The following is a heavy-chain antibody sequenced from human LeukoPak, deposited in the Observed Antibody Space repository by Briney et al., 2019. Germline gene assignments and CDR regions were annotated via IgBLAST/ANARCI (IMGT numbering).Heavy chain of an antibody. CDR3: EREGYNWNDSRFYYYYYMDV. D-gene: IGHD1-20*01. CDR2: ISSSSSTI. Sequence: PGGSLRLSCAASGFTFSSYSMNWVRQAPGKGLEWVSYISSSSSTIYYADSVKGRFTISRDNAKNSLYLQMNSLRDEDTAVYYCEREGYNWNDSRFYYYYYMDVWGKGTTVTVSS. CDR1: GFTFSSYS. V-gene: IGHV3-48*02. J-gene: IGHJ6*03.